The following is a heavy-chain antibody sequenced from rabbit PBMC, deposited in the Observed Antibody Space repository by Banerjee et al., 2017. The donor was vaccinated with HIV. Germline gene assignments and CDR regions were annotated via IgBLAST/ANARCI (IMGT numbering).Heavy chain of an antibody. CDR2: INAITGKP. CDR1: GFSFSNKVV. J-gene: IGHJ3*01. Sequence: QEQLVESRGGLVKPEGSLKLSCTASGFSFSNKVVMCWVRQAPGKGLEWIACINAITGKPVYATWAKGRFTISKTSSTTVTLQMTSLTAADTATYFCARGSATMTMVITGFYLGLWGQGTLVTVS. D-gene: IGHD2-1*01. V-gene: IGHV1S45*01. CDR3: ARGSATMTMVITGFYLGL.